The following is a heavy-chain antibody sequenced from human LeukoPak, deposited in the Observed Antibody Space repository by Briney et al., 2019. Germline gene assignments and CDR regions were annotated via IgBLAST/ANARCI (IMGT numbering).Heavy chain of an antibody. Sequence: SETLSLTCTVSGGSISSSSYYWGWIRQPPGKGLEWIGSIYYSGSTYYDPSLKSRVTISVDTSKNQFSLMLNSVTAADTAVYYCARDRSMYCSGGSCYLFDYWGQGTLVTVSS. V-gene: IGHV4-39*07. CDR1: GGSISSSSYY. CDR2: IYYSGST. J-gene: IGHJ4*02. D-gene: IGHD2-15*01. CDR3: ARDRSMYCSGGSCYLFDY.